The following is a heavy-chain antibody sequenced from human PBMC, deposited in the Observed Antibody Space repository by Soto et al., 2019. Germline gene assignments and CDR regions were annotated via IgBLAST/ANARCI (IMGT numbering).Heavy chain of an antibody. CDR2: IDPSDSYT. Sequence: GESPKISFKGSGYSSTSYWISWVRQIPGKGLEWMGRIDPSDSYTKYSPSFQGHVTISADESISTAYLQWSSMKASDTAMYYCARRTDSSRWHRDKKHYYYGLDVCGQGTTVTVSS. J-gene: IGHJ6*02. CDR3: ARRTDSSRWHRDKKHYYYGLDV. V-gene: IGHV5-10-1*01. D-gene: IGHD6-13*01. CDR1: GYSSTSYW.